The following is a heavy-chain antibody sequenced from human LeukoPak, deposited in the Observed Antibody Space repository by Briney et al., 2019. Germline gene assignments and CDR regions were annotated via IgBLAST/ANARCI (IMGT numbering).Heavy chain of an antibody. CDR1: GGSFSGYY. CDR3: ARGIDGGNSGGVIFDY. J-gene: IGHJ4*02. CDR2: INHSGST. Sequence: SETLSLTCAVYGGSFSGYYLSWIRQPPGKGLEWIGEINHSGSTNYNPSLKSRVTISVDTSKNQFSLKLSSVTAADTAVYYCARGIDGGNSGGVIFDYWGQGTLVTVSS. D-gene: IGHD4-23*01. V-gene: IGHV4-34*01.